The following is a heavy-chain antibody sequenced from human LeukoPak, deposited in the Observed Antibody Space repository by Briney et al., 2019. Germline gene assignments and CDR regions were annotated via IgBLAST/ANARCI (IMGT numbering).Heavy chain of an antibody. CDR3: ARDPNKAVADLHGMDV. V-gene: IGHV1-46*01. D-gene: IGHD6-19*01. Sequence: ASVKVSCKASGYTFTSYYMHWVRQAPGQGLEWMGIINPSGGSTSYAQKFQGRVIMTRDTSTSTVYMELSSLRSEDTAVYYCARDPNKAVADLHGMDVWGQGTTVTVSS. CDR2: INPSGGST. CDR1: GYTFTSYY. J-gene: IGHJ6*02.